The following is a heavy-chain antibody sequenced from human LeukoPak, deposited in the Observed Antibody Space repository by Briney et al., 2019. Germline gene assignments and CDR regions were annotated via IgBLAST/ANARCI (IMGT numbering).Heavy chain of an antibody. CDR3: ARDGGNWFDP. CDR1: GVSISSSSYY. CDR2: IYYSGST. V-gene: IGHV4-39*07. Sequence: KPSETLSLTCTVSGVSISSSSYYWGWIRQPPGKGLEWIGSIYYSGSTYYNPSLKSRVTISVDTSKNQFSLKLSSVTAADTAVYYCARDGGNWFDPWGQGTLVTVSS. J-gene: IGHJ5*02.